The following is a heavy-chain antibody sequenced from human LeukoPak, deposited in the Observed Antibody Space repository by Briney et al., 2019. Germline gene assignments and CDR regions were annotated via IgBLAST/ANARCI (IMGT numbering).Heavy chain of an antibody. CDR2: FDPEDGET. D-gene: IGHD1-26*01. V-gene: IGHV1-24*01. CDR3: ATSSPWDPANYYSYGMDV. J-gene: IGHJ6*02. CDR1: GYTLTELS. Sequence: ASVKVSCKVSGYTLTELSMHWVRQAPGKGLEWMGGFDPEDGETIYAQKFQGRVAMTEDTSTDTAYMELSSLRSEDTAVYYCATSSPWDPANYYSYGMDVWGQGTTVTVSS.